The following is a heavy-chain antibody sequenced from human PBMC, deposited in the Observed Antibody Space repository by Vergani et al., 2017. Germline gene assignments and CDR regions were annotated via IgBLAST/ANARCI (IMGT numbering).Heavy chain of an antibody. J-gene: IGHJ6*02. CDR3: ARAVGFWSGYYYYYGMDV. CDR2: IYYSGST. V-gene: IGHV4-59*01. D-gene: IGHD3-3*01. Sequence: QVQLQQWGAGLLKPSETLSLTCTVSGGSISSYYWSWIRQPPGKGLEWIGYIYYSGSTNYNPSLKSRVTISVDTSKNQFSLKLSSVTAADTAVYYCARAVGFWSGYYYYYGMDVWGQGTTVTVSS. CDR1: GGSISSYY.